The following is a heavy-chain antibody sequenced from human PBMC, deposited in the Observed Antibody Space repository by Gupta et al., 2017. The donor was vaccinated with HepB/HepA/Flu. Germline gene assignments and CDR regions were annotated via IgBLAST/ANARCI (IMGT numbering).Heavy chain of an antibody. CDR1: GITLSSSA. CDR3: AREGDVIHGMDV. D-gene: IGHD3-16*01. CDR2: ISYDGRNK. Sequence: QVQLVESGGGVVQPARSLRLSCGASGITLSSSAMHWVRQAPGKGLEWVAVISYDGRNKYYADSVKGRFTISRDNSKNTLYLQMNSLRAEDTAVYYCAREGDVIHGMDVWGQGTTVTGSS. J-gene: IGHJ6*02. V-gene: IGHV3-30*04.